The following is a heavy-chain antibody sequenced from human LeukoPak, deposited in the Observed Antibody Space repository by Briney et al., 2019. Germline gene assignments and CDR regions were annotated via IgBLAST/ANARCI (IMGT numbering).Heavy chain of an antibody. CDR3: ARDRGSGYSSGWFDY. CDR2: IIPIFGTA. CDR1: GGTFSSYA. D-gene: IGHD6-19*01. V-gene: IGHV1-69*01. Sequence: SVTVSCKASGGTFSSYAISWVRQAPGQGLEWMGGIIPIFGTANYAQKFQGRVTITADESTSTAYMELSSLRSEDTAVYYCARDRGSGYSSGWFDYWGQGTLVTVSS. J-gene: IGHJ4*02.